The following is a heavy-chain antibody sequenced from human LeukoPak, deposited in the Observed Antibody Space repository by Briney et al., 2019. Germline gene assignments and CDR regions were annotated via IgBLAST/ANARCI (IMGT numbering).Heavy chain of an antibody. CDR2: ISYDGSNK. CDR3: ARLRGVGDY. D-gene: IGHD3-10*01. Sequence: GGSLRLSCAASGFSLSNYAMSWVRQAPGKGLEWVAVISYDGSNKYYADSVKGRFTISRDNSKNTLYLQMNSLRAEDTAVYYCARLRGVGDYWGQGTLVTVSS. J-gene: IGHJ4*02. V-gene: IGHV3-30-3*01. CDR1: GFSLSNYA.